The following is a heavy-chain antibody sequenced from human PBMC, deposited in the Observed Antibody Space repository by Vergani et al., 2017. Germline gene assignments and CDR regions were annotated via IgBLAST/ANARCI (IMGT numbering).Heavy chain of an antibody. V-gene: IGHV4-59*08. CDR3: ARAGDGVVPAAIPPNYYYYGMDV. CDR1: GGSISSYY. Sequence: QVQLQESGPGLVKPSETLSLTCTVSGGSISSYYWSWIRQPPGKGLEWIGYIYYSGSTNYNPSLKSRVTISVDTSKNQFSLKLSSVTAADTAVYYCARAGDGVVPAAIPPNYYYYGMDVWGQGTTVTVSS. D-gene: IGHD2-2*01. J-gene: IGHJ6*02. CDR2: IYYSGST.